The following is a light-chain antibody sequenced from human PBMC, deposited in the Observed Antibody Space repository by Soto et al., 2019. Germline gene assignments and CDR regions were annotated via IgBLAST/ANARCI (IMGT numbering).Light chain of an antibody. V-gene: IGLV2-14*01. CDR1: SSDVGNYKY. Sequence: QSVLTQPASVSGSPGQSITISCTGTSSDVGNYKYVSWYQQHPGKAPKLMIYEVSNRPSGVSNRFSGSKSGNTASLTISGLQAEHETDYYCFSYTSSGTYAFGTG. J-gene: IGLJ1*01. CDR3: FSYTSSGTYA. CDR2: EVS.